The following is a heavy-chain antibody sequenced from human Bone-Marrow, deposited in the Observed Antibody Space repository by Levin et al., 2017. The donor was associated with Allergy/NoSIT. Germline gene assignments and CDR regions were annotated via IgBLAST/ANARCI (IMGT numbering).Heavy chain of an antibody. CDR2: IDWDGTST. CDR1: GFTFDDYT. V-gene: IGHV3-43*01. D-gene: IGHD2-21*01. CDR3: ARDEEAYGDAFYI. Sequence: GGSLRLSCAASGFTFDDYTMHWVRQVPGKGLEWVSLIDWDGTSTFYADSVKGRFTISRDDAKNSLYLQMSSLRAEDTAVYYCARDEEAYGDAFYIWGRGTRVTVSS. J-gene: IGHJ3*02.